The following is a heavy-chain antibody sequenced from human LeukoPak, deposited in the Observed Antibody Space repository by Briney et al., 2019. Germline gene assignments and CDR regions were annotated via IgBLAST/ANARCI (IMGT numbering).Heavy chain of an antibody. J-gene: IGHJ5*02. V-gene: IGHV4-39*07. CDR3: ARDRLQLQS. D-gene: IGHD1-1*01. CDR2: VYYSGST. Sequence: SETLSLTCTVSGGSISSSNYYWGWIRQPPGKGLQWIGSVYYSGSTYYNPSLKSRVTISVDTSKNQFSLKLSSVTAADTAVYYCARDRLQLQSWGQGTLVTVSS. CDR1: GGSISSSNYY.